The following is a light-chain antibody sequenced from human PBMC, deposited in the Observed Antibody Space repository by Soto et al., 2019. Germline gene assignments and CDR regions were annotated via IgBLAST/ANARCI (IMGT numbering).Light chain of an antibody. CDR2: KAS. CDR3: QQYDNYSWT. J-gene: IGKJ1*01. Sequence: DIQMTQSPSTLSASVGDRVTITCRASQSISSWLAWYQQKPGKAPKLLINKASSLESGVPSRFSGSGSGTEFTLTITSLQPDDFATYYCQQYDNYSWTFGRGTKVDIK. CDR1: QSISSW. V-gene: IGKV1-5*03.